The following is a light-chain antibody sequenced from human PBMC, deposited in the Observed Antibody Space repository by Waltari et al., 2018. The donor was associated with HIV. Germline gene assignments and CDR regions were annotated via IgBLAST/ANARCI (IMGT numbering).Light chain of an antibody. Sequence: QSALTQPASVSGSPGQSITISCTGTSNDVGGYNFVSWYQQHPGKAPKLIIYDVSKRPSGVSNRFSGSKSGNTASLTISGLQAEDEADYFCSSYISTNTPVVFGGGTKLTVL. CDR1: SNDVGGYNF. CDR3: SSYISTNTPVV. CDR2: DVS. V-gene: IGLV2-14*03. J-gene: IGLJ2*01.